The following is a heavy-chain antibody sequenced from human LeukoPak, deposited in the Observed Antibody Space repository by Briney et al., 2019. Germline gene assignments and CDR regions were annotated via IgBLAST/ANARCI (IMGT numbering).Heavy chain of an antibody. Sequence: GGSLRLSCAASGFTFDDYGMSWVRQAPGKGLEWVSGINWNGGSTGYADSVKGRFTISRDNAKNSLYLQMNSLRAADTAVYYCARVLGSAMATVGYWGQGTLVTVSS. CDR3: ARVLGSAMATVGY. V-gene: IGHV3-20*04. D-gene: IGHD5-18*01. CDR2: INWNGGST. CDR1: GFTFDDYG. J-gene: IGHJ4*02.